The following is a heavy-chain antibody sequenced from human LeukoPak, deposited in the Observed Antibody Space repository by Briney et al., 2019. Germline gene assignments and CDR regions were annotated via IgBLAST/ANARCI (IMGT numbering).Heavy chain of an antibody. V-gene: IGHV3-30*04. CDR2: ISYDGSNK. D-gene: IGHD1-20*01. CDR1: GFTFSSYA. CDR3: ATRYNWNYVDY. Sequence: PGGSLRLSCAASGFTFSSYAMHWVRQAPGKGLEWVAVISYDGSNKHYADSVKGRFTISRDNSKNTLYLQMNSLRAGDTAVYYCATRYNWNYVDYWGQGTLVTVSS. J-gene: IGHJ4*02.